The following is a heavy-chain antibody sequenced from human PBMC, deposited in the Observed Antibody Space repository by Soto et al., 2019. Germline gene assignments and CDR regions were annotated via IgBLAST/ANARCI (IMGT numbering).Heavy chain of an antibody. Sequence: SETLSLTCTFSGCSSIGGGYCWSWIRQPPGKGLEWIGYIYYSGSIYYNPSLKSRVTISVDTSKNQFSLKLSSVTAADTAVYYCARETYYDILTGYRYYYGMDVWGQGTTVTVSS. CDR3: ARETYYDILTGYRYYYGMDV. D-gene: IGHD3-9*01. V-gene: IGHV4-30-4*01. CDR1: GCSSIGGGYC. CDR2: IYYSGSI. J-gene: IGHJ6*02.